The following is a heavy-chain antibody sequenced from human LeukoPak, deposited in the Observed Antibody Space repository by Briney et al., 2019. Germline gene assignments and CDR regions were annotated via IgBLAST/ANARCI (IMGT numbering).Heavy chain of an antibody. J-gene: IGHJ6*02. Sequence: ASVKVSCKASGGTFSSYAISWVRQAPGQGLEWMGGIIPIFGTANYAQKFQGRVTITADESTSTAYMELSSLGSEDTAVYYCARPQGIYYYYGMDVWGQGTTVTVSS. CDR3: ARPQGIYYYYGMDV. D-gene: IGHD2-15*01. CDR2: IIPIFGTA. CDR1: GGTFSSYA. V-gene: IGHV1-69*13.